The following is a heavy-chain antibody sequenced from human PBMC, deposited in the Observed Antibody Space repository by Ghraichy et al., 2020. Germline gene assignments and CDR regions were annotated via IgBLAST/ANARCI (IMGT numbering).Heavy chain of an antibody. CDR1: GFTVSSNY. D-gene: IGHD2-21*01. J-gene: IGHJ6*02. CDR2: IYSGGSA. V-gene: IGHV3-66*01. CDR3: AGAAPYSYGMDV. Sequence: LSLTCAASGFTVSSNYMSWVRQAPGKGLEWVSVIYSGGSAYYADSVKGRFTISRDNSKNTLYLQMNSLRAEDTAVYYCAGAAPYSYGMDVWGQGTTVTVSS.